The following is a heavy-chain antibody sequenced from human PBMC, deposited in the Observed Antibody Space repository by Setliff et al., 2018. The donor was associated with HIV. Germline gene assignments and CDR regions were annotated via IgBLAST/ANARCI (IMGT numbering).Heavy chain of an antibody. V-gene: IGHV3-33*03. CDR2: IWYDGSDK. CDR1: GFTFSSHG. CDR3: AKEGTIAMAGAHYYYYYMDV. D-gene: IGHD6-19*01. J-gene: IGHJ6*03. Sequence: PGESLKISCAASGFTFSSHGMHWVRQAPGKGLEWVAVIWYDGSDKYYADSVKGRCTISRDNSKNTLYLQMNSLRAEDTAVYYCAKEGTIAMAGAHYYYYYMDVWGKGTTVTVSS.